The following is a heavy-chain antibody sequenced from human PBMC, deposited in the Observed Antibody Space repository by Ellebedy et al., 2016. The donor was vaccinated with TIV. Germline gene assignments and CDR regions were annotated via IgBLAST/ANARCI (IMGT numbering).Heavy chain of an antibody. CDR1: GGTFSSYA. Sequence: SVKVSXXASGGTFSSYAISWVRQPPGQGLEWMGRIIPILGIANYAQKFQGRVTITADKSTSTAYMELSSLRSEDTAVYYCARDDGTLPAGELGWGYYYYGMDVWGQGTTVTVSS. CDR3: ARDDGTLPAGELGWGYYYYGMDV. D-gene: IGHD1-26*01. CDR2: IIPILGIA. V-gene: IGHV1-69*04. J-gene: IGHJ6*02.